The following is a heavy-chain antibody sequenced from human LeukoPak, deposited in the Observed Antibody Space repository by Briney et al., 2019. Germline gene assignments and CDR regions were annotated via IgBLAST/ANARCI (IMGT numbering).Heavy chain of an antibody. CDR2: ISYDGSNK. CDR1: GFTFSSYG. V-gene: IGHV3-30*18. J-gene: IGHJ4*02. D-gene: IGHD1-26*01. CDR3: AKVWEPPLDY. Sequence: PGRSLRLSCAASGFTFSSYGMHWVRLAPGKGLEWVAVISYDGSNKYYADSVKGRFTISRDNSKNTLYLQMNSLRAEDTAVYYCAKVWEPPLDYWGQGTLVTVSS.